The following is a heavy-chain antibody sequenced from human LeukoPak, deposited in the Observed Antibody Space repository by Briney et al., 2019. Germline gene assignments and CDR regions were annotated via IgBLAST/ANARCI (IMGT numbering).Heavy chain of an antibody. CDR1: GFTLSTFW. J-gene: IGHJ4*02. Sequence: GGSLRLSCEASGFTLSTFWMSWVRQAPGKGLEWVANIKQDGSEKHYVDSVKGRFTISRDNAKNSLYLQMNSLRAEDTAVYYCARDGYDSSGYYWENDYWGQGTLVTVSS. V-gene: IGHV3-7*01. CDR3: ARDGYDSSGYYWENDY. CDR2: IKQDGSEK. D-gene: IGHD3-22*01.